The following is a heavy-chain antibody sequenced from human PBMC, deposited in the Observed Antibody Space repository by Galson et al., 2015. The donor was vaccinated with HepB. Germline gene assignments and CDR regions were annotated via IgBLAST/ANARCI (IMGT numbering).Heavy chain of an antibody. D-gene: IGHD1-26*01. V-gene: IGHV6-1*01. CDR1: EDSVSSNSAA. CDR2: TYYRSKWYN. Sequence: CAISEDSVSSNSAAWNWIRQSPSRGLEWLGRTYYRSKWYNDYAVSVKSRITINPDTSRNQFSLQLNSVTPEDTAVYYCARELGYSGSYSPHDAFDIWGQGTMVTVSS. J-gene: IGHJ3*02. CDR3: ARELGYSGSYSPHDAFDI.